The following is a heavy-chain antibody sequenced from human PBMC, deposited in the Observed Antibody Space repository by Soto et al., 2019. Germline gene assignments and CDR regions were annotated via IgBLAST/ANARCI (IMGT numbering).Heavy chain of an antibody. V-gene: IGHV3-48*02. Sequence: DVHLVESGGGLVQPGGSLRLSCAVSGFPFSTYAMHWVRQVPGKGLEWISYINSDSTTTFHADSVKGRFTVSRDNAKNSLYLQMSSLRHEDTAVYYCARDLSHWGQGTLVTVSS. CDR3: ARDLSH. J-gene: IGHJ4*02. CDR1: GFPFSTYA. CDR2: INSDSTTT.